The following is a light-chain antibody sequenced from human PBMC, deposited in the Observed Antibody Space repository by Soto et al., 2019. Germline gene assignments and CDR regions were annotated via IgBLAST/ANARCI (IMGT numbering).Light chain of an antibody. CDR2: EVS. V-gene: IGLV2-14*01. CDR1: SSDVGGYNY. Sequence: QSVLTQPASLSGSPGQSMTISCTGTSSDVGGYNYVSWYQQHPGRAPKLMIYEVSNRPSGVSNRFSGSKSGNTASLTISGLQIEDEADYYCSSYTTSTTLVFGTGTKVTVL. CDR3: SSYTTSTTLV. J-gene: IGLJ1*01.